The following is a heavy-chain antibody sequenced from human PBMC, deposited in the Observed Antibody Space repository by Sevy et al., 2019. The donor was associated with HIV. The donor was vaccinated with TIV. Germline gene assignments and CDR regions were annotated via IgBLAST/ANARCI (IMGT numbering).Heavy chain of an antibody. D-gene: IGHD3-16*01. J-gene: IGHJ4*02. CDR1: GFTFSVYS. CDR3: AKDRGEILHSAFDY. Sequence: GGSLRLSCAASGFTFSVYSMNWVRQAPGKGLEWVAVISYDGRNNKYNADSVKGRFTISRDNSKNTLYLQMNSLRVEDTAIYYCAKDRGEILHSAFDYWGQGTLVTVSS. V-gene: IGHV3-30*18. CDR2: ISYDGRNNK.